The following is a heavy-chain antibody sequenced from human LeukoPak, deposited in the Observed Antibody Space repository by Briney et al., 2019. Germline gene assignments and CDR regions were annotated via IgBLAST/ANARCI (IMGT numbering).Heavy chain of an antibody. CDR3: ASIGFHDFWRGYQASYFDY. CDR1: GFTFSSYW. V-gene: IGHV3-7*01. J-gene: IGHJ4*02. Sequence: GGSLRLSCAASGFTFSSYWMSWVRQAPGKGLEWVGNIKKDGSEKYYVDSVKGRFTTSRENAKTYLYLKMNRLRAEDTAVYYCASIGFHDFWRGYQASYFDYWGQGTLVTVSS. D-gene: IGHD3-3*01. CDR2: IKKDGSEK.